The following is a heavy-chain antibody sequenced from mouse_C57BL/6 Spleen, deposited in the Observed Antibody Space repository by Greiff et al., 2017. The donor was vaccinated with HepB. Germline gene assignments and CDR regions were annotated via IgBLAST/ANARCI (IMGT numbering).Heavy chain of an antibody. V-gene: IGHV1-81*01. CDR1: GYTFTSYG. CDR3: AIKGYYGSSPYYFDY. D-gene: IGHD1-1*01. CDR2: IYPRSGNT. Sequence: QVQLKQSGAELARPGASVKLSCKASGYTFTSYGISWVKQSTGQGLEWIGEIYPRSGNTYYNEKFKGKATLTADKSSSKAYMELRSLTSEDSAVYFCAIKGYYGSSPYYFDYWGQGTTLTVSS. J-gene: IGHJ2*01.